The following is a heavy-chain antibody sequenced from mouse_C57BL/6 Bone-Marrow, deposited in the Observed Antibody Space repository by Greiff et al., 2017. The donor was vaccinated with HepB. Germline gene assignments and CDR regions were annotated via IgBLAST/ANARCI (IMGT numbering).Heavy chain of an antibody. J-gene: IGHJ4*01. CDR2: IYPGSGST. Sequence: VQLQQPGAELVKPGASVKMSCKASGYTFTSYWITWVKQRPGQGLEWIGDIYPGSGSTNYNEKFKSKATLTVDTSSSTAYMQLSSLTSEDSAVYYCARGGDSSGYGAMDYWGQGTSVTVSS. D-gene: IGHD3-2*02. CDR1: GYTFTSYW. CDR3: ARGGDSSGYGAMDY. V-gene: IGHV1-55*01.